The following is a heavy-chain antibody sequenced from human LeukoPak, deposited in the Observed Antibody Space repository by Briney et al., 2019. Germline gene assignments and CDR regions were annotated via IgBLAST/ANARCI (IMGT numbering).Heavy chain of an antibody. CDR1: GESIRRGDYY. Sequence: PSQTLSLTCAVSGESIRRGDYYWTWIRQPPGKALEWIGYIYHSGSTYYNPSLNSRVNISVDTSKNQFSLKLASVTAADTAVYYCARGTVVVVITSLDPWGQGTLVTVSS. J-gene: IGHJ5*02. V-gene: IGHV4-30-4*08. D-gene: IGHD3-22*01. CDR3: ARGTVVVVITSLDP. CDR2: IYHSGST.